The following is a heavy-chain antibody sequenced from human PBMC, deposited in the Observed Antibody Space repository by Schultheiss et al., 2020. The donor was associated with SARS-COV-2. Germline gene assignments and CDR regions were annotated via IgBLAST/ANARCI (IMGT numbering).Heavy chain of an antibody. CDR1: GFTFSSYW. D-gene: IGHD2-2*01. V-gene: IGHV3-21*01. CDR2: ISSTSYHI. CDR3: ARDIQMAPAAPA. J-gene: IGHJ5*02. Sequence: GGSLRLSCAASGFTFSSYWMSWVRQAPGKGLEWVSSISSTSYHIFYAESVKGRFTISRDNAKKSLFLQMNSLRAEDTAVYYCARDIQMAPAAPAWGQGTLVTVSS.